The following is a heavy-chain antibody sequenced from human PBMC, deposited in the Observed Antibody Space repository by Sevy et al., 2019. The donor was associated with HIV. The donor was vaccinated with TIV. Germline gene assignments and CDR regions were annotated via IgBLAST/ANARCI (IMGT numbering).Heavy chain of an antibody. CDR3: ARYFGSGTCFDY. D-gene: IGHD3-10*01. CDR2: IHSNGNT. CDR1: GGSISNYY. V-gene: IGHV4-59*13. Sequence: SETLSLTCTVSGGSISNYYWGWIRQPPGKGLEWIGYIHSNGNTNYNPSLKSRVTISVDTSKNQFSLKLNSVTAEDTAVYYCARYFGSGTCFDYWGQGTLVTVSS. J-gene: IGHJ4*02.